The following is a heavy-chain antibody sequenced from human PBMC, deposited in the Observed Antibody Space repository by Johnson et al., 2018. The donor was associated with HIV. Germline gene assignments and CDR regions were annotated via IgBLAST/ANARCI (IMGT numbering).Heavy chain of an antibody. CDR2: TYSDGNI. Sequence: VQLVESGGGLIQPGGSLRLSCAASGFTVSGNSLSWVRQAPGKGLEWVSVTYSDGNIDYAASVKGRFTISRDNSKNKLDLQMDSLRPDDTALYYCARGRKDMEAADGLDNDAFDIWGQGTMVTVSS. CDR1: GFTVSGNS. CDR3: ARGRKDMEAADGLDNDAFDI. V-gene: IGHV3-66*03. J-gene: IGHJ3*02. D-gene: IGHD6-13*01.